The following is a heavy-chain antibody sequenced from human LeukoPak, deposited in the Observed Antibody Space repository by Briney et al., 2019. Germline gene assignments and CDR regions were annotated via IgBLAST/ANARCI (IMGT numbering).Heavy chain of an antibody. Sequence: SETLSLTCAVYGGSFSGYYWSWIRQPPGKGLEWIGYIYYSGSTNYNPSLKSRVTISVDTSKNQFSLKLSSVTAADTAVYYCARGDDYGSGSYYYFDHWGQGTLVTVSS. CDR2: IYYSGST. J-gene: IGHJ4*02. CDR1: GGSFSGYY. CDR3: ARGDDYGSGSYYYFDH. V-gene: IGHV4-59*01. D-gene: IGHD3-10*01.